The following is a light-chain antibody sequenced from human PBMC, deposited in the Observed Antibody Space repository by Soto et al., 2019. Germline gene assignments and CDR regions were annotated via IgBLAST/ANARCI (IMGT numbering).Light chain of an antibody. CDR1: QSLLQTNGNTY. Sequence: DSVMNQSPLSLPVTPGEPASISCRSSQSLLQTNGNTYLDWYLQKPVQSPQLLISLVTNRASGVPDRFSGSGSGTDCTLKISRVDAEDVVVYYCMQALQTPFTVGGGTKVEIK. J-gene: IGKJ4*01. V-gene: IGKV2-28*01. CDR3: MQALQTPFT. CDR2: LVT.